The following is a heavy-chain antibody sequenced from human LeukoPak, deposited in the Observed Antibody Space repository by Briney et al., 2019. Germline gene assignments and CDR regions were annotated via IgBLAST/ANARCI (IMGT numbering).Heavy chain of an antibody. CDR3: AREWLSDAFDI. Sequence: PGGSLRLSCAASGFTFSSYEMNWVRQAPGKGLKWVSYISSSSSATYYADSVKGRFTISRDNAKNSLYLQMNSLRAEDTAVYYCAREWLSDAFDIWGQGTMVTVSS. CDR1: GFTFSSYE. V-gene: IGHV3-48*03. J-gene: IGHJ3*02. CDR2: ISSSSSAT. D-gene: IGHD3-22*01.